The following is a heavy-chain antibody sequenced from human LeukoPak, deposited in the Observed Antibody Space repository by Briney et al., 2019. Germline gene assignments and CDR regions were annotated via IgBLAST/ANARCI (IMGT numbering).Heavy chain of an antibody. CDR2: IYPGDSDT. V-gene: IGHV5-51*01. D-gene: IGHD3-22*01. J-gene: IGHJ4*02. CDR3: ARRWYDSSGYSRHFDY. CDR1: GYSFSSYW. Sequence: GESLKISCQASGYSFSSYWIAWVRHMPGKGLEWMWIIYPGDSDTKYSPSFECQVTISADKSTSTTYLQWSSLRASDTVIYYCARRWYDSSGYSRHFDYWGQGTLVTVPS.